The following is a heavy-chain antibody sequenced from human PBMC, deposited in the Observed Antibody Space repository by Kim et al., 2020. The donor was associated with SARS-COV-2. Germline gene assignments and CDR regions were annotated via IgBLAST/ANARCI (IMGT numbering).Heavy chain of an antibody. V-gene: IGHV3-23*01. CDR2: ISGSGGST. J-gene: IGHJ6*02. CDR1: GFTFSSYA. Sequence: GGSLRLSCAASGFTFSSYAMSWVRQAPGKGLEWVSAISGSGGSTYYADSVKGRFTISRDNSKNTLYLQMNSLRAEDTAVYYCAKSEVETVHLIMITFGDRGYYGMDVWGQGTTVTVSS. D-gene: IGHD3-16*01. CDR3: AKSEVETVHLIMITFGDRGYYGMDV.